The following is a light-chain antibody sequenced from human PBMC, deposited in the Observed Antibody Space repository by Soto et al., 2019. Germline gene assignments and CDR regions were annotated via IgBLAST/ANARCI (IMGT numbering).Light chain of an antibody. V-gene: IGLV2-23*01. J-gene: IGLJ2*01. CDR1: SSDIGRYNL. CDR2: EDI. Sequence: HSALTQPASVSGSPGQSITISCTGTSSDIGRYNLVSWYQQHPGKAPKLIIYEDIERPSGVSDRFSGSKSGNTASLTISGLQTEDEADYYCCSYAGGASVVFGGGTKLTVL. CDR3: CSYAGGASVV.